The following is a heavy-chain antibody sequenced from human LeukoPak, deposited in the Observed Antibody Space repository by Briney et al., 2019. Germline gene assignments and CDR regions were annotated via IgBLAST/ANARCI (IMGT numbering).Heavy chain of an antibody. V-gene: IGHV4-38-2*02. J-gene: IGHJ4*02. D-gene: IGHD3-22*01. Sequence: PSETLSLTCTVSGYSISSGYYWGWIRQPPGKGLEWVGSIYHSGSTYYNPSLKSQVTMSVDTSKNQFSLKLSSVTAADTAVYYCARDTGWLLLRGVIDYWGQGTLVTVSS. CDR2: IYHSGST. CDR3: ARDTGWLLLRGVIDY. CDR1: GYSISSGYY.